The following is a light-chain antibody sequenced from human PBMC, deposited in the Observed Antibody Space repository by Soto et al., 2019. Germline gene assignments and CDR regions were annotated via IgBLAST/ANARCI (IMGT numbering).Light chain of an antibody. Sequence: QSALTQPASVSGSPGQSITISCTGTSSDVGAYNYVSWYQQHPGKAPKLLIYEVTNRPSGVSNRFSGSKSGNTASLTISGLQAEDEADYYCNSSTTLSNMVFGTGTKLTVL. V-gene: IGLV2-14*01. J-gene: IGLJ1*01. CDR3: NSSTTLSNMV. CDR1: SSDVGAYNY. CDR2: EVT.